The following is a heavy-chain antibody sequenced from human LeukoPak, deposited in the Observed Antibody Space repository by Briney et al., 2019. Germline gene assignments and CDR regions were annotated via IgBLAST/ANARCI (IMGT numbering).Heavy chain of an antibody. V-gene: IGHV4-59*08. Sequence: SETLSLTCTVSGGSISSYYWSWIRQPPGKGLEWIGYIYYSGSTNYNPSLKSRVTISVDTSKNQFSLKLSSVTAADTAVYYCASCRYSSSWMNYYYMDVWGKGTTVTVSS. CDR3: ASCRYSSSWMNYYYMDV. CDR2: IYYSGST. D-gene: IGHD6-13*01. J-gene: IGHJ6*03. CDR1: GGSISSYY.